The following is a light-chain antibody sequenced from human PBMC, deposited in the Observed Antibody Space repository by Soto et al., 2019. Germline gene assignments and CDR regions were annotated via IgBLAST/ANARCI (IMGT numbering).Light chain of an antibody. CDR3: SSYTISTTLV. Sequence: QSVLTQPASVSGSPGQSITISCTGTSSDVGGYNYVSWYQQHPGKAPKLMIYEVSNRPSGVSTRFSGSKSGNTASLTISGLQAEDEADYYCSSYTISTTLVFGTGTKDTVL. V-gene: IGLV2-14*01. CDR2: EVS. J-gene: IGLJ1*01. CDR1: SSDVGGYNY.